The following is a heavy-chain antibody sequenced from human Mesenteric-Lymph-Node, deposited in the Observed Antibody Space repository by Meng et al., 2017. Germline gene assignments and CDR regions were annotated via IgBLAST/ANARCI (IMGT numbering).Heavy chain of an antibody. J-gene: IGHJ5*02. CDR1: GGSFSDYY. V-gene: IGHV4-34*01. Sequence: QEHLPQVGQGLLKPAHTLSLTVAVYGGSFSDYYWSWIRQPSGKGLEWIGEINHSGSTNYNPSLKSRVTISVDTSKNQFSLKLSSVTAADTAVYYCARGHYGSGSPQVSDPWGQGTLVTVSS. D-gene: IGHD3-10*01. CDR3: ARGHYGSGSPQVSDP. CDR2: INHSGST.